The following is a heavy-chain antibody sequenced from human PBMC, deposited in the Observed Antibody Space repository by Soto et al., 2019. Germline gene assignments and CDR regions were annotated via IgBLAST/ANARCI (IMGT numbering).Heavy chain of an antibody. CDR1: GGSISSGGYY. V-gene: IGHV4-31*03. CDR2: IYYSGST. Sequence: PSETLSLTCTVSGGSISSGGYYWSWIRQHPGKGLEWIGYIYYSGSTYYNPSLKSRVTISVDTSKNQFSLKLSSVTAADTTVYYCARTHTRGSSPPFDYWGQGTLVTVSS. J-gene: IGHJ4*02. D-gene: IGHD6-6*01. CDR3: ARTHTRGSSPPFDY.